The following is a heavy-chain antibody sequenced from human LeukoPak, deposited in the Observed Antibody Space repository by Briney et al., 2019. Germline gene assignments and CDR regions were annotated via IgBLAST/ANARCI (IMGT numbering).Heavy chain of an antibody. J-gene: IGHJ5*02. CDR2: IRYDGSNK. D-gene: IGHD1-14*01. Sequence: GGSLRLSRAASGFTFSSYGMHWVRQAPGKGLEWVAFIRYDGSNKYYADSVKGRFTISRDNSKNTLYLQMNSLRAEDTAVYYCAKDTTPPKAGFDPWGQGTLVTVSS. V-gene: IGHV3-30*02. CDR3: AKDTTPPKAGFDP. CDR1: GFTFSSYG.